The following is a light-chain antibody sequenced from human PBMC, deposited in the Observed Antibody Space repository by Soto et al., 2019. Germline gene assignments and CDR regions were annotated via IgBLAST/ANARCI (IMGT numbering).Light chain of an antibody. V-gene: IGKV1-39*01. CDR3: QQSYSTPLT. CDR2: AAS. CDR1: QSISSY. J-gene: IGKJ4*01. Sequence: DIQMTQSPSYLSASVGDRVTITCRASQSISSYLNWYKQKPGKAPKLLIYAASSLQSGVPSRFSGSGSGTDFTLTISSLQPEDFATYYCQQSYSTPLTFGGGTKVEIK.